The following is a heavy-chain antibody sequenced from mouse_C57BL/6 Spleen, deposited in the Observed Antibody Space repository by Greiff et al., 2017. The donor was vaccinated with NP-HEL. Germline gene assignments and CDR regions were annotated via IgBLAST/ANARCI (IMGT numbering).Heavy chain of an antibody. D-gene: IGHD2-4*01. V-gene: IGHV1-64*01. CDR3: AKGDYDYDGGVWFAY. Sequence: QVQLQQPGAELVKPGASVKLSCKASGYTFTSYWMHWVKQRPGQGLEWIGMIHPNSGSTNYNEKFKSKATLTVDKSSSTAYMQLSSLTSEDAAVDYCAKGDYDYDGGVWFAYWGQGTLVTVSA. CDR1: GYTFTSYW. CDR2: IHPNSGST. J-gene: IGHJ3*01.